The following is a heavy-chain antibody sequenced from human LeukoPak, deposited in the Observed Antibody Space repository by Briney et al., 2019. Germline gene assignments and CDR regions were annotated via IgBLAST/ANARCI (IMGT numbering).Heavy chain of an antibody. CDR3: ARDRAADRDGMDV. J-gene: IGHJ6*04. V-gene: IGHV3-74*01. CDR1: GSTFSSYW. Sequence: QPGGSLRLSCAASGSTFSSYWMHWVRQAPGKGLVWVSRINSDGSSTNYADSVKGRCTISRDNAKKTLYLQMNSLRAEDTAIYSCARDRAADRDGMDVWGKGTTVTVSS. CDR2: INSDGSST.